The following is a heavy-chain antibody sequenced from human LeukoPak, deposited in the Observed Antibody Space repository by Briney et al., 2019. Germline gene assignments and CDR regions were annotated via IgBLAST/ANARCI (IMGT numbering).Heavy chain of an antibody. CDR3: ARGRLLWFGEFGFDP. J-gene: IGHJ5*02. Sequence: PSETLSLTCAVYGGSFSGYYWSWIRQPPGKGLEWIGEINHSGSTNYNPSLKSRVTISVDTSKNQFSLKLSSVTAADTAVYYCARGRLLWFGEFGFDPWGQGTLVTVSS. D-gene: IGHD3-10*01. V-gene: IGHV4-34*01. CDR1: GGSFSGYY. CDR2: INHSGST.